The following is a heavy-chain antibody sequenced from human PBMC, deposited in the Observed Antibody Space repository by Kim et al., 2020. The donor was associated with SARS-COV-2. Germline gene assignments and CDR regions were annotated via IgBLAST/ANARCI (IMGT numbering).Heavy chain of an antibody. Sequence: GSEKYYVDSEKGRFTISRDNAKNSLYLQMNRLRAEDTAVYYCARMNYFAYWGQGTLVTVSS. CDR3: ARMNYFAY. V-gene: IGHV3-7*04. J-gene: IGHJ4*02. CDR2: GSEK.